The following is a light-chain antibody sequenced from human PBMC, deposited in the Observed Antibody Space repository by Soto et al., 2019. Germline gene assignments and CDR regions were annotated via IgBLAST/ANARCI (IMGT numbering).Light chain of an antibody. Sequence: DIQMTQSPSTLSGSVGDRVTITCRASQTISSWLAWYQQKPGKAPKLLIYKASTLKSGVPSRFSGSGSGTEFTLNISRLQPDDFATYYCQHYNSYSEAFGQGTQVELK. V-gene: IGKV1-5*03. CDR3: QHYNSYSEA. CDR2: KAS. CDR1: QTISSW. J-gene: IGKJ1*01.